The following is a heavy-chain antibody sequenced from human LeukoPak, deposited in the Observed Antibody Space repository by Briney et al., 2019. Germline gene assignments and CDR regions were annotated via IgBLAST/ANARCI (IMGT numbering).Heavy chain of an antibody. D-gene: IGHD3-22*01. J-gene: IGHJ4*02. CDR2: ISGSGGST. Sequence: GGSLRLSCAASGFTFSSYAMSWVRQAPGKGLEWVSAISGSGGSTYYADSVKGRFTISRDNSKSTLYLQMTSLGAADTAVYYCAKKMYRITMIVVVKGLPDYWGQGTLVTVSS. V-gene: IGHV3-23*01. CDR1: GFTFSSYA. CDR3: AKKMYRITMIVVVKGLPDY.